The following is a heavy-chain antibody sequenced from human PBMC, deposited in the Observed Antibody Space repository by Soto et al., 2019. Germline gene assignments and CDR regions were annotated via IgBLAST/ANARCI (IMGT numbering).Heavy chain of an antibody. CDR3: ARDSRRSGSYHY. J-gene: IGHJ4*02. D-gene: IGHD1-26*01. CDR2: ISSSSSYI. V-gene: IGHV3-21*01. Sequence: GGSLRLSCAASGFTFSSYSMNWVRQAPGKGLEWVSSISSSSSYIYYADSVKGRFTISRDNAKNSLYLQMNSLRAEDTAVYYCARDSRRSGSYHYWGQGTLVTVSS. CDR1: GFTFSSYS.